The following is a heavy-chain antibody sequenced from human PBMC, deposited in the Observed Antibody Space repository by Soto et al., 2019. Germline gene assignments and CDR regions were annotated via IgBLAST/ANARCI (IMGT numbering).Heavy chain of an antibody. CDR1: GGSISNYY. D-gene: IGHD6-13*01. J-gene: IGHJ5*02. Sequence: SETLSLTCTVSGGSISNYYWSWIRQPPGKGLEWFGYIYYSGSTNYNPSLKSRVTISVDTSKNQFSLKLSSVTAADTAVYYCARAKAPLYSSSWYWFDPWGQGTLVTVSS. V-gene: IGHV4-59*08. CDR2: IYYSGST. CDR3: ARAKAPLYSSSWYWFDP.